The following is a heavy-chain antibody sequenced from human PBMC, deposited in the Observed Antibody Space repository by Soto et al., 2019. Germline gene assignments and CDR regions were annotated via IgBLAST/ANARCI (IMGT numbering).Heavy chain of an antibody. CDR3: AKHRRTMIVAVTNLGWFDT. V-gene: IGHV3-23*01. J-gene: IGHJ5*02. D-gene: IGHD3-22*01. CDR1: GFTFSSYT. CDR2: IRGSGGST. Sequence: TGGSLRLSCAASGFTFSSYTMSWVRQAPGKGLEWVSAIRGSGGSTYYADSVKGRFTISRDNSKNTLYLQMNSLRAEGTAVYYCAKHRRTMIVAVTNLGWFDTCGKGSRFTVSS.